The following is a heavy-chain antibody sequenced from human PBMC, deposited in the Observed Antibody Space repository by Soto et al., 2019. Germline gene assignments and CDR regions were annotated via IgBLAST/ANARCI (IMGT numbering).Heavy chain of an antibody. V-gene: IGHV3-23*01. CDR3: AKPLWFGESVFDP. D-gene: IGHD3-10*01. Sequence: VQLSQSGGGLVQPGGSLRLSCAASGFTFSDYGMSWVRQAPGKGLEWVSTIRGSAGNTYYVDSVKGRFTISRDDSTNTVYLQMNSLRAEDTAVYYCAKPLWFGESVFDPWGQGTLVIVSS. CDR2: IRGSAGNT. CDR1: GFTFSDYG. J-gene: IGHJ5*02.